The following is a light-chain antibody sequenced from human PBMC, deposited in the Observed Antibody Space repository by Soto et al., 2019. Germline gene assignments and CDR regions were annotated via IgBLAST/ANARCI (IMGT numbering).Light chain of an antibody. CDR3: QHYNSYSEA. CDR1: HNIERW. J-gene: IGKJ1*01. CDR2: KAS. Sequence: QMTQSPSTLSASVGDRVTITCRASHNIERWMAWYQQKPGRAPSLLIYKASTLKSGVPSRFSGGGSGTEFTLTISSLQPDDFATYYCQHYNSYSEAFGQGTKVDIK. V-gene: IGKV1-5*03.